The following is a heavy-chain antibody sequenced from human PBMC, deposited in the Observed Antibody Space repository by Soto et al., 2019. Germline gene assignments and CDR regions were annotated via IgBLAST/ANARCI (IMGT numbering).Heavy chain of an antibody. V-gene: IGHV4-59*01. J-gene: IGHJ4*02. D-gene: IGHD2-15*01. CDR1: GGSISSYY. CDR3: ARADCSGGSCYPY. CDR2: IYYSGST. Sequence: SETLSLTCTVSGGSISSYYWSWIRQPPGKGLEWIGYIYYSGSTNYNPSLKSRVTISVDTSKNQFSLKLSSVTAADTAVYYCARADCSGGSCYPYWGQGTLVTVSS.